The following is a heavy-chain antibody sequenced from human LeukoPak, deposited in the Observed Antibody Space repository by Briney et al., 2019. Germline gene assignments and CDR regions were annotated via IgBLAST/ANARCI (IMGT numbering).Heavy chain of an antibody. Sequence: PSETLTLTCAVYGGSFSGYYWSWIRQPPGKGLQWIGEINRSGSTNYNPSLKSRVTISVDTSKNQFSLKLSSVTAADTALYYCASLLDTLNYDFWSGYLDYWGQGTLVTVSS. CDR2: INRSGST. CDR1: GGSFSGYY. V-gene: IGHV4-34*01. J-gene: IGHJ4*02. CDR3: ASLLDTLNYDFWSGYLDY. D-gene: IGHD3-3*01.